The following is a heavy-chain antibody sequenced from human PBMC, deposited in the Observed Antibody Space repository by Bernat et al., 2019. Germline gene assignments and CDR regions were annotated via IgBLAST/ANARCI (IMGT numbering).Heavy chain of an antibody. V-gene: IGHV3-7*03. CDR3: ARGRGPDY. J-gene: IGHJ4*02. CDR2: INPHGSEK. CDR1: GFVFTTYW. Sequence: EVQLVESGGGLVQPGGSLSLSCITSGFVFTTYWMTWVRQAPGKGLEWVANINPHGSEKYYVDSVRGRFTISRDNAKNSVFLEMNSLRAEDTAVYYCARGRGPDYWGQGTLVTVSS.